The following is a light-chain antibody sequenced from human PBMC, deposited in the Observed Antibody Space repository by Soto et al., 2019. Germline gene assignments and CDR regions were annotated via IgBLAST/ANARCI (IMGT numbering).Light chain of an antibody. Sequence: EIVLTQSPGTLSLSPGERATLSCRASKSVTRSYLAWYQQKPGQAPRLLIYGASSRATGIPDRFSGSGSGTDFTLTISRLEPEDFAVYSCQQYGSSHLTFGGGTKVEIK. CDR1: KSVTRSY. V-gene: IGKV3-20*01. J-gene: IGKJ4*01. CDR2: GAS. CDR3: QQYGSSHLT.